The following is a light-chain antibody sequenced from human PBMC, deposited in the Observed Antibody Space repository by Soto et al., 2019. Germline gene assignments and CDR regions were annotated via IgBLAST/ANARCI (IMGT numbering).Light chain of an antibody. CDR3: AAWDDSLNAVV. J-gene: IGLJ2*01. CDR2: SIN. V-gene: IGLV1-44*01. CDR1: TSNIGSNT. Sequence: QSVLTQPPSASGTPGQRVTISCSGSTSNIGSNTVNWYQQFPGTAPKLLVYSINQRPSGVPDRFSGSKSGTSASLAISGLHSEDEADYFCAAWDDSLNAVVFGGGTKLTVL.